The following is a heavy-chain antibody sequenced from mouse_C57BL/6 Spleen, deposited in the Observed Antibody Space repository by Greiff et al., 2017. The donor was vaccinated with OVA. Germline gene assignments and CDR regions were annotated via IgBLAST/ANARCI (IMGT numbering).Heavy chain of an antibody. CDR1: GYAFTNYL. CDR3: ARRGGYDVGVAY. Sequence: SGAELVRPGTSVKVSCKASGYAFTNYLIEWVKQRPGQGLEWIGVINPGSGGTNYNEKFKGKATLTADKSSSTAYMQLSSLTSEDSAVYFCARRGGYDVGVAYWGQGTLVTVSA. CDR2: INPGSGGT. V-gene: IGHV1-54*01. J-gene: IGHJ3*01. D-gene: IGHD2-2*01.